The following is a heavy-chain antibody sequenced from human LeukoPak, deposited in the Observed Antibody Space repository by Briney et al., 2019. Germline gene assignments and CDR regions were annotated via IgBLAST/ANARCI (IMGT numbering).Heavy chain of an antibody. CDR2: IYSGGST. V-gene: IGHV3-53*01. CDR1: GFTFSDYY. CDR3: ARGTDCSGGSCYDY. D-gene: IGHD2-15*01. J-gene: IGHJ4*02. Sequence: GGSLRLSCAASGFTFSDYYMSWIRQAPGKGLEWVSVIYSGGSTYYADSVKGRFTISRDNSKNTLYLQMNSLRAEDTAVYYCARGTDCSGGSCYDYWGQGTLVTVSS.